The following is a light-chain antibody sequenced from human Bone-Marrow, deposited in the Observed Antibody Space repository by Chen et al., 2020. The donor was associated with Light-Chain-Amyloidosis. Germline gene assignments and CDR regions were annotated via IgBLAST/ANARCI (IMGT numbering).Light chain of an antibody. CDR1: SGSIATNY. J-gene: IGLJ3*02. Sequence: NFMLTQPHSVSESAGKTVIISCTRSSGSIATNYVQWYQQRPGSSPTTVIYEDDQRPSGVPDRFAGSIDRSSKSSSLTISRLKTEEEADYYCQSYQGSSQGVFGGGTKLTVL. CDR2: EDD. V-gene: IGLV6-57*01. CDR3: QSYQGSSQGV.